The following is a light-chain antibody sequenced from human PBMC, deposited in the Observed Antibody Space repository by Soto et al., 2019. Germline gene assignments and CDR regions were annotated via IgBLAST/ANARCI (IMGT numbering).Light chain of an antibody. CDR1: QDISSY. CDR3: QKYNSAPFA. Sequence: IWMTQSPSLLSASTGDRITNSCRMSQDISSYLAWYQQKPGKVTKLLIYAASTLQSGVPSRFSGSGSGTDFTFTISSLQPEDVATYYCQKYNSAPFAFGPGTKVDIK. CDR2: AAS. J-gene: IGKJ3*01. V-gene: IGKV1-27*01.